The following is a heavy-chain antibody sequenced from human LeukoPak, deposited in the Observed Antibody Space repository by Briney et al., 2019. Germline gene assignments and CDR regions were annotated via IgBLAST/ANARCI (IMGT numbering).Heavy chain of an antibody. J-gene: IGHJ5*02. Sequence: ASVKVSCKASGYTFTSYYMHWVRQAPGQGLEWMGWISASNVNTNYAQKFQGRVTMTTDTSTSTAYMELRSLRSDDTAVYYCARPVATVDWFDPWGQGTLVTVSS. D-gene: IGHD5-12*01. V-gene: IGHV1-18*04. CDR3: ARPVATVDWFDP. CDR1: GYTFTSYY. CDR2: ISASNVNT.